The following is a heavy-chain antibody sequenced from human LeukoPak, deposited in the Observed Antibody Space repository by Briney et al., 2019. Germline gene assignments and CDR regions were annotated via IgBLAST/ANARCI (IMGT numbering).Heavy chain of an antibody. J-gene: IGHJ4*02. Sequence: PGGSLRLSCAASGFTFSSYSMNWVRQAPGKGLEWVSSISSSSSYIYYADSVKGRFTVSRDNAKNSLYLQMNSLRAVDTAVYYCARDLWGILTGYIDYWGQGTLVTVSS. CDR1: GFTFSSYS. CDR2: ISSSSSYI. V-gene: IGHV3-21*01. D-gene: IGHD3-9*01. CDR3: ARDLWGILTGYIDY.